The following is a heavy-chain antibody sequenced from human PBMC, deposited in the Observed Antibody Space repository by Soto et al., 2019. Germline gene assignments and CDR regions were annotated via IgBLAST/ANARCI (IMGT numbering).Heavy chain of an antibody. J-gene: IGHJ6*02. CDR3: TLSYGDSYYPSNATDV. CDR2: INPGDSES. V-gene: IGHV5-51*01. Sequence: GESLKISCEGSGFSFTRYTIGWVRQMPGKGLEWMGIINPGDSESRYSPSFQGQVTISADKSISTAYLQWSSLKASDTAMYYCTLSYGDSYYPSNATDVCCPGLMVTLSS. CDR1: GFSFTRYT. D-gene: IGHD4-17*01.